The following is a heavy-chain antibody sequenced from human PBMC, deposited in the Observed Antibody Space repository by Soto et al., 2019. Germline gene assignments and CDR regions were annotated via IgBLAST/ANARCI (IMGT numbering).Heavy chain of an antibody. Sequence: SETLSLTCTVSGGSISSGDYYWSWIRQPPGKGLGWIGYIYYSGSTYYNPSLKSRVTISVDTSKNQFSLKLSSVTAADTAVYYCARHKRNYYDSSGYSYYFDYWGQGTLVTVSS. CDR3: ARHKRNYYDSSGYSYYFDY. J-gene: IGHJ4*02. CDR1: GGSISSGDYY. D-gene: IGHD3-22*01. V-gene: IGHV4-30-4*01. CDR2: IYYSGST.